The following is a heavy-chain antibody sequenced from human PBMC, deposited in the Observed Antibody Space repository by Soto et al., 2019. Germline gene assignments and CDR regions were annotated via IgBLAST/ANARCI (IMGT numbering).Heavy chain of an antibody. CDR3: AKDARLEWLFGWFDP. CDR1: GFTFDDYA. D-gene: IGHD3-3*01. V-gene: IGHV3-9*01. J-gene: IGHJ5*02. Sequence: PGGSLRLSCAASGFTFDDYAMHWVRQAPGKGLEWVSGISWNSGSIGYADSVKGRFTISRDNAKNSLYLQMNSLRAEDTALYYCAKDARLEWLFGWFDPWGQGTLVTVSS. CDR2: ISWNSGSI.